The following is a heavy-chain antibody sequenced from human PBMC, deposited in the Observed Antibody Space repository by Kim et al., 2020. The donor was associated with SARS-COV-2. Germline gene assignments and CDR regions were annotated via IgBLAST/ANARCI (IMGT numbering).Heavy chain of an antibody. CDR3: TTDSSGWYLWDFGYFQH. D-gene: IGHD6-19*01. V-gene: IGHV3-15*01. J-gene: IGHJ1*01. CDR1: GFTFSNAW. CDR2: IKSKTDGGTT. Sequence: GGSLRLSCAASGFTFSNAWMSWVRQAPGKGLEWVGRIKSKTDGGTTDYAAPVKGRFTISRDDSKNTLYLQMNSLKTEDTAVYYCTTDSSGWYLWDFGYFQHWGQGTLVTVSS.